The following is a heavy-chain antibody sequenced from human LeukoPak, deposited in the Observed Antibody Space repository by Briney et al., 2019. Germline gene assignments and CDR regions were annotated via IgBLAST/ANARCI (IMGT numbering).Heavy chain of an antibody. Sequence: ASVKVSCKASGYTFTSYGISWVRQAPGQGLEWMGWISAYNGNTNYAQKHQGRVTMTTDTSTSTAYMELRSLRSDDPAVYYCARGACSGGSCYWFQISYNWFDPWGQGTLVTVSS. CDR3: ARGACSGGSCYWFQISYNWFDP. V-gene: IGHV1-18*01. CDR1: GYTFTSYG. J-gene: IGHJ5*02. D-gene: IGHD2-15*01. CDR2: ISAYNGNT.